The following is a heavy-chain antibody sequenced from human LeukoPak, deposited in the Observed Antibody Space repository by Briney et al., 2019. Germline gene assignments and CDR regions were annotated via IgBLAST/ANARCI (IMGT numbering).Heavy chain of an antibody. CDR2: ISSGSEK. J-gene: IGHJ4*02. Sequence: PGGSLRLSCGAWGSTFSIFPMLWVRQAPGKGLEWVALISSGSEKYYADSVKGRFTISRDNSQNMLYLQMNSLRADDTAVYYCARDLELSAVYYFDSWGQGTLVIVSS. CDR1: GSTFSIFP. D-gene: IGHD3-3*01. V-gene: IGHV3-30*04. CDR3: ARDLELSAVYYFDS.